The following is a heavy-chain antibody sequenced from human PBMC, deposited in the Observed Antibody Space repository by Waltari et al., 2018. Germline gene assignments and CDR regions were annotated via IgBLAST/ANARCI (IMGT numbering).Heavy chain of an antibody. CDR1: GLTFSKFG. CDR3: AKDGDYSLPGYDAFDV. CDR2: ISYDGNKR. Sequence: QVYLVESGGGVVQPGGSLEISCLASGLTFSKFGMPWVRQSPGKGLECVAFISYDGNKRFDADSVKGRFTISRDNRNNILYLQLNSLRPEDTATYYCAKDGDYSLPGYDAFDVWGQGTVVTVSS. D-gene: IGHD4-17*01. V-gene: IGHV3-30*02. J-gene: IGHJ3*01.